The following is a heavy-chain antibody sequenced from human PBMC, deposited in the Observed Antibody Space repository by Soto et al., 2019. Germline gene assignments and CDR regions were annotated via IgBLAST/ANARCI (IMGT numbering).Heavy chain of an antibody. J-gene: IGHJ5*02. Sequence: GGSLRLSCAASGFTFDDYTMHWVRQAPGEGLEWVSLISWDSYSTYYTDSVKGRFTISRDNSRNSLYLQMNSLRTEDTALYYCAKDIAYRGYGGFDPWGLGTLVTVSS. V-gene: IGHV3-43*01. D-gene: IGHD5-12*01. CDR1: GFTFDDYT. CDR2: ISWDSYST. CDR3: AKDIAYRGYGGFDP.